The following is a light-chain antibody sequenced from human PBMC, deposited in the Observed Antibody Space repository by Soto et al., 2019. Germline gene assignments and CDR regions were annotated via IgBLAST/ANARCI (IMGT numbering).Light chain of an antibody. CDR2: AAA. J-gene: IGKJ1*01. Sequence: DIQMTQSPSSLSASVGDRVTITCRASQSINSYLNWYQQKLGKAPKLLIYAAASLQSGVPSRFSGSGSGTSFTLTISSLQPEDFATYYCQQSYSFPRTFGQGTKVEIK. CDR1: QSINSY. CDR3: QQSYSFPRT. V-gene: IGKV1-39*01.